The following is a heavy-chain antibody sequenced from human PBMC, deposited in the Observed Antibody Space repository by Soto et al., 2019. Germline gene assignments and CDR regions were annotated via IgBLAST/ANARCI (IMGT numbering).Heavy chain of an antibody. J-gene: IGHJ4*02. V-gene: IGHV4-31*03. CDR2: IYYSGST. CDR3: ARERTGGSPIDY. D-gene: IGHD2-15*01. CDR1: GGSISSGGYY. Sequence: QVQLQESGPGLVKPSQTLSLTCTVSGGSISSGGYYWSWIRQHPGKGLEWIGYIYYSGSTYYNPSRKSRVTISVDTSKNQFSLKLSSVTAADTAVYYCARERTGGSPIDYWGQGTLVTVSS.